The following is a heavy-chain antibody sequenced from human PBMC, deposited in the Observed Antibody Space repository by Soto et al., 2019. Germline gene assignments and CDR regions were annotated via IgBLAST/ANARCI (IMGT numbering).Heavy chain of an antibody. Sequence: QVQLQESGPGLVKPSETLSLTCNVSGGSISSYYWSWIRQPPGKGLEWIGYIYFSWVTNYNPSLKSRVIMSVDTSKNQFSLKLSSVTAADTAVYYCARHGIMERNKPAALDVWGKGTTVTVS. D-gene: IGHD2-2*01. CDR3: ARHGIMERNKPAALDV. V-gene: IGHV4-59*08. CDR2: IYFSWVT. J-gene: IGHJ6*03. CDR1: GGSISSYY.